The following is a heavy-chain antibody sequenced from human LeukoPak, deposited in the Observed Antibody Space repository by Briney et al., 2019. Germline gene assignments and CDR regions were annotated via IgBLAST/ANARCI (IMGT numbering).Heavy chain of an antibody. J-gene: IGHJ5*02. CDR1: GITFSSYG. CDR3: AKDKQQQLVMWFDP. D-gene: IGHD6-13*01. Sequence: GGSLRLSCAASGITFSSYGMHWVRQAPGKGLEWVAFIRYDGSNKYYADSVKGRFTISRDNAKNSLYLQMNSLRAEDTALYYCAKDKQQQLVMWFDPWGQGTLVTASS. CDR2: IRYDGSNK. V-gene: IGHV3-30*02.